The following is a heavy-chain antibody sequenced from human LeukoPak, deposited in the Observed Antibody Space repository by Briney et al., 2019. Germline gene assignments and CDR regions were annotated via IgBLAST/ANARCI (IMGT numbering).Heavy chain of an antibody. CDR1: GGSFSGYY. Sequence: SETLSLSCAVYGGSFSGYYWSWIRQPPGKGLEWIGTIFYTGITYCNPSLKSRVTMSVDTSKNQFSLKLSSVTAADTAVYYCARDRGGRTGYASGDFDYWGQGTLVTVSS. CDR2: IFYTGIT. CDR3: ARDRGGRTGYASGDFDY. D-gene: IGHD5-12*01. V-gene: IGHV4-34*12. J-gene: IGHJ4*02.